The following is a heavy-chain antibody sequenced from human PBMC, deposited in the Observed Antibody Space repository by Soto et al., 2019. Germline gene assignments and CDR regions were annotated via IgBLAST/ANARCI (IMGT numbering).Heavy chain of an antibody. V-gene: IGHV3-23*01. D-gene: IGHD5-12*01. CDR1: GFTFSDYA. J-gene: IGHJ6*03. CDR3: AKPGATKRGFYNYMDV. CDR2: ISGSGVST. Sequence: GGSLRLSCAASGFTFSDYAMSWVRQAPGKGLEWVSGISGSGVSTYNADSVKGRFTISRDNFKNTLYLQMDSLRAEDTALYYCAKPGATKRGFYNYMDVWGNGTTVTVSS.